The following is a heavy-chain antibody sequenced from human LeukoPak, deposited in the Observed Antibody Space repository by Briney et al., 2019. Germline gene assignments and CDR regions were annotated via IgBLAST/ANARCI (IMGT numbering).Heavy chain of an antibody. J-gene: IGHJ5*02. Sequence: SETLSLTCAVYGGSFSGYYWSWIRQPPGKGLEWIGEINHSGSTNYNPSLKSRVTISVDTSKNQFSLKLSSVTAADTAVYYCAIETFDSSYNCSNPGGQGPLVTV. V-gene: IGHV4-34*01. D-gene: IGHD3-9*01. CDR2: INHSGST. CDR1: GGSFSGYY. CDR3: AIETFDSSYNCSNP.